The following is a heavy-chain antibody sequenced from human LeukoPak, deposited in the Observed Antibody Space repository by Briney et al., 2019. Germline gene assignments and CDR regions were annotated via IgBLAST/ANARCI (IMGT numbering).Heavy chain of an antibody. D-gene: IGHD3-10*02. Sequence: GGSLRLSCAASGFTFSDYNMRWIRQAPGKGLEWVSSISRSGSTKYYADSVKGRFTISRDNAKNSLYLQMSSLRAEDTAVYYCAELGITMIGGVWGKGTTVTISS. CDR3: AELGITMIGGV. CDR1: GFTFSDYN. J-gene: IGHJ6*04. CDR2: ISRSGSTK. V-gene: IGHV3-11*04.